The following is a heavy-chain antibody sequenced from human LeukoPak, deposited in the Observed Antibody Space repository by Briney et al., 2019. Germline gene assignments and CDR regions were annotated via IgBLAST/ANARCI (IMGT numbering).Heavy chain of an antibody. V-gene: IGHV4-61*02. Sequence: TSQTLSLTCTVSGGSVSSGNYYWTWIRQPAGKGLEWIGRIYTSGSTNYNPSLKSRVTISVDTSKNQFSLKLSSVTAADTAVYYCARGRKLLLWFGDTTRYYGMDVWGQGTTVTVSS. CDR2: IYTSGST. D-gene: IGHD3-10*01. J-gene: IGHJ6*02. CDR1: GGSVSSGNYY. CDR3: ARGRKLLLWFGDTTRYYGMDV.